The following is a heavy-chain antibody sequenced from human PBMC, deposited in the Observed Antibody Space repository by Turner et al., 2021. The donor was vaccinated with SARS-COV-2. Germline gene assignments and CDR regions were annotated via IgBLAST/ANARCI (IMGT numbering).Heavy chain of an antibody. CDR1: GGSITKNYDY. Sequence: LQLQESGPGLVKPSETLSLTCTVSGGSITKNYDYWGWIRQPPGKGLEWIGSIYYSGNTYYNPSLKSRVTISVDTSKSQFSLKLGSVTAADTAVYYCARLPERYFFDYWGQGALVTVSS. CDR2: IYYSGNT. J-gene: IGHJ4*02. CDR3: ARLPERYFFDY. V-gene: IGHV4-39*01.